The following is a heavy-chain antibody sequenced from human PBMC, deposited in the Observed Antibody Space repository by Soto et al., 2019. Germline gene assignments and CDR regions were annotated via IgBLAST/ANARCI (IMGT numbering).Heavy chain of an antibody. D-gene: IGHD3-10*01. J-gene: IGHJ4*02. V-gene: IGHV3-23*01. CDR3: AKDHNYGSGRYYIPLKLPIQKFAY. CDR2: ISGSGGST. CDR1: GFTFSSYS. Sequence: GGSLRLSCAACGFTFSSYSMSWVRQAPGKGLEWVSAISGSGGSTYYADSVKGRFTISRDNSKNTLYLQMNSLRAEDTAVYYCAKDHNYGSGRYYIPLKLPIQKFAYWGQGTLVTVSS.